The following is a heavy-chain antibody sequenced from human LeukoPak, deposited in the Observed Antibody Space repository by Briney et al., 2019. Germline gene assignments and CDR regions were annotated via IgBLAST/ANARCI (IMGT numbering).Heavy chain of an antibody. J-gene: IGHJ4*02. CDR2: IQSGDTT. D-gene: IGHD5-12*01. CDR3: TRSGYSGYDSFDY. Sequence: GGSLRLSCAASGFTFSSYAMSWVRQAPGKGLEWISIIQSGDTTFYADSVQGRFTISRDNSKNTLYLQMSSLRAEDTAVYYCTRSGYSGYDSFDYWGQGTLVTVSP. V-gene: IGHV3-66*02. CDR1: GFTFSSYA.